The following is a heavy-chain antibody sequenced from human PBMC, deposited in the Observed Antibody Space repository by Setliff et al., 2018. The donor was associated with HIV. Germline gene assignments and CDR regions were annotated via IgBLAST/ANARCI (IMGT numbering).Heavy chain of an antibody. J-gene: IGHJ6*02. CDR3: ARSRTSSGYYGVTGYGMDV. CDR1: GGSTSSDY. Sequence: SETLSLTCTVSGGSTSSDYWSWIRQPPGKGLEWIGYIYYSGSTNYNPSLKSRVTISVATSKNQFSLKLNSVTTADTAVYYCARSRTSSGYYGVTGYGMDVWGRGTTVTVSS. V-gene: IGHV4-59*01. D-gene: IGHD3-22*01. CDR2: IYYSGST.